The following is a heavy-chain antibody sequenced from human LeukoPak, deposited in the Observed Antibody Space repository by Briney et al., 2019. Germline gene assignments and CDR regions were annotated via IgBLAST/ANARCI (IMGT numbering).Heavy chain of an antibody. J-gene: IGHJ4*02. CDR3: AREGRQDYVYFDY. V-gene: IGHV4-59*11. CDR2: INYSGNT. Sequence: SETLSLTCTVFGDSISSHYWSWIRQPPGKGLKWIGYINYSGNTDYNPSLKSRVTISVDTSKNQFSLRLSSVTAADTAVYYCAREGRQDYVYFDYWGQGTLVTVSS. D-gene: IGHD4-17*01. CDR1: GDSISSHY.